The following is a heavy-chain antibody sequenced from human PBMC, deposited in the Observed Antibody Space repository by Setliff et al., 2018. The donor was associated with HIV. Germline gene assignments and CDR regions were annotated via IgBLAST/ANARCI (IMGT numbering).Heavy chain of an antibody. CDR1: GGPISSYY. D-gene: IGHD2-15*01. CDR2: IYTSGDT. CDR3: ARDSPADGGNPGRFQR. J-gene: IGHJ1*01. V-gene: IGHV4-4*08. Sequence: KTSETLSLTCTVSGGPISSYYWSWIRQPPGKGLEWIGYIYTSGDTNYNPSLKSRVTISADMSKNQLSLKLTSVTAADTAMYFCARDSPADGGNPGRFQRWGQGTLVTVSS.